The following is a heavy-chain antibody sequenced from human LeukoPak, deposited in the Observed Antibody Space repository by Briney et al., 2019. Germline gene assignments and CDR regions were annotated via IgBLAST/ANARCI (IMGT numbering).Heavy chain of an antibody. CDR3: AKDWVVPATGYYMDV. Sequence: PGRSLRLSCAASGFTFSSYGMHWVRQAPGKGLEWVAVIWYDGSNKYYADSVKGRFTISRDNSKNTLYLQMNSLRAEDTAVYYCAKDWVVPATGYYMDVWGKGTTVTVSS. D-gene: IGHD2-15*01. CDR1: GFTFSSYG. V-gene: IGHV3-33*06. J-gene: IGHJ6*03. CDR2: IWYDGSNK.